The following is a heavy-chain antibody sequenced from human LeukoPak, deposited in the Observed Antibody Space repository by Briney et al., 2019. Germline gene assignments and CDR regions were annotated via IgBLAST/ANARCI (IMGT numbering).Heavy chain of an antibody. D-gene: IGHD6-13*01. V-gene: IGHV3-48*03. CDR1: GFTFSSYE. CDR2: ISSSGSTI. Sequence: GGSLRLSCAASGFTFSSYEMNWVRQAPGKGLEWVSYISSSGSTIYYADSVKGRFTISRDKAKTSLYLQMTSLRAEDTAVYYCARVSSSWYALDDYWGQGTLVTVSS. J-gene: IGHJ4*02. CDR3: ARVSSSWYALDDY.